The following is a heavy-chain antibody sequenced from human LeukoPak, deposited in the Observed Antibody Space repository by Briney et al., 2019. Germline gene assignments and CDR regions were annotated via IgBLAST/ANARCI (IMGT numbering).Heavy chain of an antibody. Sequence: SETLSLTCAVYGGSFSGYYWSWIRQPPGKGLEWIGHMHYSGSPNYNLSLKSRVAISLDTSKNQFSLKVSSVTAADTAVYYCARHRSDYYGSGSYYGYYFDYWGQGTLVTVSS. V-gene: IGHV4-59*08. CDR3: ARHRSDYYGSGSYYGYYFDY. D-gene: IGHD3-10*01. CDR1: GGSFSGYY. J-gene: IGHJ4*02. CDR2: MHYSGSP.